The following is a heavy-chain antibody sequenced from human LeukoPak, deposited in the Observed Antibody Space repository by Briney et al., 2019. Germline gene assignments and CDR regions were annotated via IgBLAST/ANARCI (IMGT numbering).Heavy chain of an antibody. J-gene: IGHJ6*03. Sequence: SETLTLTCAVYGGSFSGYYWSWIRQPPGKGLEWFGDINHSGSTNYNPSLKSRVTISVDNSKNQLSLQLSPVTAADTAVYYYARERLSLVATHYYYYDRAVWGKGTTVTVSS. CDR1: GGSFSGYY. CDR3: ARERLSLVATHYYYYDRAV. D-gene: IGHD3-9*01. CDR2: INHSGST. V-gene: IGHV4-34*01.